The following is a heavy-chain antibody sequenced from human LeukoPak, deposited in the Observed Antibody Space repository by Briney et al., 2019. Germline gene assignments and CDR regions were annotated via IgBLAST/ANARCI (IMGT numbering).Heavy chain of an antibody. CDR1: GYSISSGYY. D-gene: IGHD3-3*01. CDR3: ARLSQFGVLRFSYYMDV. V-gene: IGHV4-38-2*02. J-gene: IGHJ6*03. Sequence: PSETLSLTCTVSGYSISSGYYWGWIRQPPGKGLEWIGSIYHSGSTYYNPSLKSRVTISVDKSKNQFALKLSSVTAADTAVYYCARLSQFGVLRFSYYMDVWGKGTTVTVSS. CDR2: IYHSGST.